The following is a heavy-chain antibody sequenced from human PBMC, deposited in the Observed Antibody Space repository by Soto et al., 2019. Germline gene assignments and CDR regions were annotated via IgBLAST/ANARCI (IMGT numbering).Heavy chain of an antibody. CDR3: ARKFAPEFFDS. D-gene: IGHD3-10*01. V-gene: IGHV5-51*01. CDR2: IYPGDSDT. CDR1: GYTFSTYW. Sequence: PGESLKISCKGSGYTFSTYWIAWVRQMPGKGLERMGIIYPGDSDTKYSPAFQGQVTISADKSINTAYLQWTSLEASDTAMYYCARKFAPEFFDSWGQGTLVTVSS. J-gene: IGHJ4*02.